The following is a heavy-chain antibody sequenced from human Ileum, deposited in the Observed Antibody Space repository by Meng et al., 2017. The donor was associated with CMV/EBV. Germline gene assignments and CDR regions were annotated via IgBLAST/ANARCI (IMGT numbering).Heavy chain of an antibody. CDR3: AELHSSAFDI. V-gene: IGHV3-30*04. Sequence: GESLKISCAGSGFSLSRYAMQWVRQAPGKGLEWVAGISYDGNNENYADCGKGRLTISRDNAKKALCLQMNSLRADDTAMYYCAELHSSAFDIWGQGTMVTVSS. D-gene: IGHD6-13*01. J-gene: IGHJ3*02. CDR1: GFSLSRYA. CDR2: ISYDGNNE.